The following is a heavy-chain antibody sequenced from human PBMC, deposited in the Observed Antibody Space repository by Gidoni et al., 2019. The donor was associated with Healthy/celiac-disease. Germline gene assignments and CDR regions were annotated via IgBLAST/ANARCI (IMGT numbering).Heavy chain of an antibody. J-gene: IGHJ4*02. CDR3: ARVIVVVPAAILGDFDY. Sequence: QLQLQESGPRLVKPSETLSLTCTVSGGSIRSSRYYWGWIRQPPGKGLEWIGSIYYSGSTYYNPSLKSRVTISVDTSKNQFSLQLSSVTAADTAVYYCARVIVVVPAAILGDFDYWGQGTLVTVSS. D-gene: IGHD2-2*02. CDR2: IYYSGST. V-gene: IGHV4-39*01. CDR1: GGSIRSSRYY.